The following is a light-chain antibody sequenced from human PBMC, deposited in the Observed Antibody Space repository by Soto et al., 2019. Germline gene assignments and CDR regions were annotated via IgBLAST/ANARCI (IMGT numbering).Light chain of an antibody. J-gene: IGLJ3*02. CDR3: QVWDSRTGGVV. Sequence: SYELTQPLSVSVAPGQTATITCGGNNIGSKNVHWYQLRPGQAPVMVIFRDSNRPSGIPERFSGSNSGNTATLTIITAQAGDEADYYCQVWDSRTGGVVFGGGTKVTVL. CDR2: RDS. V-gene: IGLV3-9*01. CDR1: NIGSKN.